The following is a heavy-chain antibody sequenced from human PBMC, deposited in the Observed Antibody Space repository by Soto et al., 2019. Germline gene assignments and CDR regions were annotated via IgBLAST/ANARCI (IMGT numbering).Heavy chain of an antibody. Sequence: ASVKVSYKASGGTFSSYTISWVRQAPGQGLEWMGRIIPILGIANYAQKFQGRVTITADKSTSTAYMELSSLRAEDTAVYYCARELWPRACGMDVWGQGTTVTVSS. CDR2: IIPILGIA. V-gene: IGHV1-69*02. CDR3: ARELWPRACGMDV. J-gene: IGHJ6*02. D-gene: IGHD1-7*01. CDR1: GGTFSSYT.